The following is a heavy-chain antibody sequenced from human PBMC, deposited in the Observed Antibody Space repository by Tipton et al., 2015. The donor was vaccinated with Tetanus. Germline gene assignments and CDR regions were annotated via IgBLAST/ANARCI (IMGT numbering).Heavy chain of an antibody. V-gene: IGHV4-59*08. D-gene: IGHD1-26*01. J-gene: IGHJ4*02. CDR3: VNNPGAKTQFDY. CDR2: IYFNGST. CDR1: GGSISAYY. Sequence: TLSLTCTVSGGSISAYYWSWIRQPPGKGLEWIGHIYFNGSTTYNPSLKSRVTISLGASKNQFSLNLTSVTAADTAVYYCVNNPGAKTQFDYWGQGTLVTVSS.